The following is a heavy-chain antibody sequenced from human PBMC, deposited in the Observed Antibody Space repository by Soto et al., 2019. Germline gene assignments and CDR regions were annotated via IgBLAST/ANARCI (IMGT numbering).Heavy chain of an antibody. CDR3: ARDPGILTGYYYYGMDV. CDR2: IYYSGST. Sequence: TLSLTCTVSGGSISSGGYYWSWIRQHPGKGLEWIGYIYYSGSTYYNPSLKSRVTISVDTSKNQFSLKLSSVTAADTAVYYCARDPGILTGYYYYGMDVWGQGTTVTVSS. CDR1: GGSISSGGYY. V-gene: IGHV4-31*03. J-gene: IGHJ6*02. D-gene: IGHD3-9*01.